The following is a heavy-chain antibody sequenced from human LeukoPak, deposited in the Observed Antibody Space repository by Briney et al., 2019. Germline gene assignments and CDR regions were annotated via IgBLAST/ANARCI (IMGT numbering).Heavy chain of an antibody. CDR2: IYYSGST. D-gene: IGHD3-22*01. CDR3: ARATYYYDSSGYYYREIGGLDY. J-gene: IGHJ4*02. CDR1: GGSISSYY. V-gene: IGHV4-59*01. Sequence: SETLSLTCTVSGGSISSYYWSWIRQPPGKGLEWIGYIYYSGSTNYNPSLKSRVTISVDTSKNQFSLKLSSVTAADTAVYYCARATYYYDSSGYYYREIGGLDYWGQGTLVTVSS.